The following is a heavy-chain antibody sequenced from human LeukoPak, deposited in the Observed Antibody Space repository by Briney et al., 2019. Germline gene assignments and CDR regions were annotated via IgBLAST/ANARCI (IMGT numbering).Heavy chain of an antibody. CDR2: IYHSGST. V-gene: IGHV4-38-2*01. D-gene: IGHD3-16*02. CDR1: GYSISSGYY. CDR3: ARARRRGSYRYAAFDI. J-gene: IGHJ3*02. Sequence: SETLSLTCAVSGYSISSGYYWGWIRQPPGKGLEWIGSIYHSGSTYYNPSLKSRVTISVDTSKNQFSLKLSSVTAADTAVYYCARARRRGSYRYAAFDIWGQGTMVTVSS.